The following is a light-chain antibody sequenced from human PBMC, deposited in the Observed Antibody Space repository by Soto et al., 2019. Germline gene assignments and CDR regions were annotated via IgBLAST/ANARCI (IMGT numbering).Light chain of an antibody. CDR3: LQHYNFPWT. J-gene: IGKJ1*01. Sequence: AIQGTQSPSSLSASVGDRVTITCRASQDVRTDFGWYQQKPGKVPKLLSYAASTLHSEVPSRFSGSGSGTDFTLTISGLQPEDFATYYCLQHYNFPWTFGQGTKVEI. CDR1: QDVRTD. CDR2: AAS. V-gene: IGKV1-6*01.